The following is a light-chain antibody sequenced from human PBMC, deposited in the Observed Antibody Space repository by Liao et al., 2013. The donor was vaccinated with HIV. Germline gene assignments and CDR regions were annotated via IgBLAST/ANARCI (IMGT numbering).Light chain of an antibody. CDR2: QDT. CDR3: QVWDSSRDHPYV. J-gene: IGLJ1*01. V-gene: IGLV3-1*01. Sequence: SYELTQPPSVSVSPGQTASITCSGDKLGAKYACWYQQKPGQSPVLVIYQDTKRPSGIPERFSGSNSGNTATLTISRVEAGDEADYYCQVWDSSRDHPYVFGTGTKVTVL. CDR1: KLGAKY.